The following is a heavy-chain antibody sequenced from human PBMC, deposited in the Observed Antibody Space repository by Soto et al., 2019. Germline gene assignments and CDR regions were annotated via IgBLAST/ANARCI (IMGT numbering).Heavy chain of an antibody. CDR2: INHSGST. V-gene: IGHV4-34*01. D-gene: IGHD2-2*02. CDR1: GGSFSGYY. Sequence: SETLSLTCAVYGGSFSGYYWSWIRQPPGKGLEWIGEINHSGSTNYNPSLKSRVTISVDTSKNQFSLKLSSVTAADTAVYYCARGRHEAGILDYWGQGTLVTVSS. J-gene: IGHJ4*02. CDR3: ARGRHEAGILDY.